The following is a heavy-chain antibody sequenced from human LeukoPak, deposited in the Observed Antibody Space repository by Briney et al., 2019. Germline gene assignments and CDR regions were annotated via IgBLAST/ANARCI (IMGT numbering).Heavy chain of an antibody. CDR2: ISYDGTNK. CDR3: ARDLSGSYTRDY. D-gene: IGHD1-26*01. J-gene: IGHJ4*02. CDR1: GFTFSSHA. Sequence: PGRSLRLSCAASGFTFSSHAMHWVRQAPGKGLEWVAVISYDGTNKDYADSVKGRFTISRDNSKNTLYLQMNSLRAEDTAVYYCARDLSGSYTRDYWGQGTLVTVSS. V-gene: IGHV3-30-3*01.